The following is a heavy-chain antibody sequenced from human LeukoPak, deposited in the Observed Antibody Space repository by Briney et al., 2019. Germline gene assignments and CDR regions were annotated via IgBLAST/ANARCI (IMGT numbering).Heavy chain of an antibody. D-gene: IGHD4-23*01. CDR1: GGSFSGYY. Sequence: SETLSLTCAVYGGSFSGYYWSWIRQPPGKGLEWIGEINHSGSTNYNPSLKSRVTISVDTSKNQFSLKLSSVTAADTAVYYCARGPRDYGGNTRYFQHWGQGTLVTVS. J-gene: IGHJ1*01. CDR3: ARGPRDYGGNTRYFQH. V-gene: IGHV4-34*01. CDR2: INHSGST.